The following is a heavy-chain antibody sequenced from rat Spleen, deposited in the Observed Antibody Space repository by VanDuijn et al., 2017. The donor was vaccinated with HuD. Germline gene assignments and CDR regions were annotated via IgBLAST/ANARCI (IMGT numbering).Heavy chain of an antibody. CDR1: GYSITSNY. CDR2: INSAGST. J-gene: IGHJ4*01. Sequence: EVQLQESGPGLVKPSQSFSLTCSVTGYSITSNYWAWIRKFPGNKLEWMGYINSAGSTNYNPSLKSRISITRDTSKNQFFLQVNSVTTEDTATYYCARTNNPYYYVMDAWGQGASVTVSS. CDR3: ARTNNPYYYVMDA. V-gene: IGHV3-3*01. D-gene: IGHD3-4*01.